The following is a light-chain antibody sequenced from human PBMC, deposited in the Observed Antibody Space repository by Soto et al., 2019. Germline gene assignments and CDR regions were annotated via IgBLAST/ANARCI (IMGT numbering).Light chain of an antibody. J-gene: IGKJ3*01. CDR3: QEYRKWTLFT. Sequence: EIVVTQSPGILSVSPGDRATLSCRASQSVGRNLACYQQKPGQAPTLLIYAASTRATGLPARFSGSGSGTDFTLTISSLQSEDFAVYYCQEYRKWTLFTFGPGTRVDIK. CDR1: QSVGRN. CDR2: AAS. V-gene: IGKV3-15*01.